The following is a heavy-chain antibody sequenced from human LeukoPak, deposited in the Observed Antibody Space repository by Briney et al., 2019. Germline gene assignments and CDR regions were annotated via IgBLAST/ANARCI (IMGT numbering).Heavy chain of an antibody. CDR3: ARDVVGGLDY. V-gene: IGHV3-74*01. J-gene: IGHJ4*02. CDR1: GFTFSNYW. Sequence: GGSLRLSCSASGFTFSNYWMHWVRQAPGKGLVWVSHINTDGSSTNYADSVKGRFTISRDNAKNTLYLQMNSLRAEDTAVYYCARDVVGGLDYWGQGTLVTVSS. CDR2: INTDGSST. D-gene: IGHD3-10*01.